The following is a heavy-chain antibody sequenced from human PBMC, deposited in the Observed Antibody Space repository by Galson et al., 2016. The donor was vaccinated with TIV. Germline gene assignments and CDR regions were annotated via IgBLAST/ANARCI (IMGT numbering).Heavy chain of an antibody. V-gene: IGHV3-33*05. CDR1: GFTFSSYD. CDR2: ISFDRSDK. D-gene: IGHD6-19*01. CDR3: ARQWKSYFFYY. Sequence: SLRLSCAASGFTFSSYDMHWVRQAPGKGLEWVAIISFDRSDKYYGDSVKGRFTISRDNSKNTLYLQMNSLTAEDTAVYYCARQWKSYFFYYWGQGTLVTVSS. J-gene: IGHJ4*02.